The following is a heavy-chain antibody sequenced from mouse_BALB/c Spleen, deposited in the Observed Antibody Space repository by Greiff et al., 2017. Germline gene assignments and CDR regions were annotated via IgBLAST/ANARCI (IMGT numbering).Heavy chain of an antibody. CDR3: ARTFFTTVVADAMDY. D-gene: IGHD1-1*01. V-gene: IGHV1S137*01. J-gene: IGHJ4*01. CDR2: ISTYYGDA. Sequence: QVQLQQSGAELVRPGVSVKISCKGSGYTFTDYAMHWVKQSHAKSLEWIGVISTYYGDASYNQKFKGKATMTVDKSSSTAYMELARLTSEDSAIYYCARTFFTTVVADAMDYWGQGTSVTVSS. CDR1: GYTFTDYA.